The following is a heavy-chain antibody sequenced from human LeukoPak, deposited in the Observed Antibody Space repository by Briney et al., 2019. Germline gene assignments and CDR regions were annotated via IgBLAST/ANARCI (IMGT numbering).Heavy chain of an antibody. CDR2: IIPIFGTA. Sequence: SVKVSCKASGGTFSSYAISWVRQAPGQGLEWVGGIIPIFGTANYVQKVKGRVTITTDKSTSSAYMELSSLRSEDTAVYYCARSRTRPGTGTYFDYWGQGTLVTVSS. J-gene: IGHJ4*02. V-gene: IGHV1-69*05. D-gene: IGHD1-1*01. CDR3: ARSRTRPGTGTYFDY. CDR1: GGTFSSYA.